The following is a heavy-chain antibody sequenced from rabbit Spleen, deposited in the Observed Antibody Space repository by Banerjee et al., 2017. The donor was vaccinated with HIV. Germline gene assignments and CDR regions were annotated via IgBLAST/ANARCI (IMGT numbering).Heavy chain of an antibody. CDR1: GFDFSNYY. J-gene: IGHJ6*01. V-gene: IGHV1S40*01. CDR3: ARDSGTSFSSYGMDL. CDR2: IYAGSSGST. Sequence: QSVEESGGDLVKPGGTLTLTCTASGFDFSNYYMNWVRQAPGKGLEWIACIYAGSSGSTYYASWAKGRFTISKTSSTTVTLQLNSLTAADTATYFCARDSGTSFSSYGMDLWGPGTLVTVS. D-gene: IGHD8-1*01.